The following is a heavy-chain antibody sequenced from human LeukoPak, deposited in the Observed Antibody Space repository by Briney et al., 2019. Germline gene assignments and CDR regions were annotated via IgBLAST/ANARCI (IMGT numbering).Heavy chain of an antibody. Sequence: GGSLRLSCAASGFTFSSYAMSWVRQAPGKGLEWVSAISGSGGSTYYADSVKGRFTISRDNSKNTLYLQMNSLRAEDTAVYYCAKDYCSGGSCYLEDWGQGTLVTVSS. D-gene: IGHD2-15*01. CDR1: GFTFSSYA. CDR3: AKDYCSGGSCYLED. CDR2: ISGSGGST. V-gene: IGHV3-23*01. J-gene: IGHJ4*02.